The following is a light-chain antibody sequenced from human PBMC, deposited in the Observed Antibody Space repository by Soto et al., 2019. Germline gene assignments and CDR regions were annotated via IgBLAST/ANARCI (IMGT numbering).Light chain of an antibody. CDR3: HQYGSSPYT. Sequence: ENVLTQSPGTLSLSPGERAALSCRASQSLANNYLAWYQQTPGQAPRLLIYGASKRATGIPDRFSGSGSGTDFTLTISRLEPEDFAVYYCHQYGSSPYTYGQGAKLEIK. V-gene: IGKV3-20*01. J-gene: IGKJ2*01. CDR1: QSLANNY. CDR2: GAS.